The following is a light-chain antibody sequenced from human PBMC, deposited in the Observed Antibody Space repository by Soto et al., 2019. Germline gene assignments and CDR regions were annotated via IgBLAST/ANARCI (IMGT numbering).Light chain of an antibody. CDR3: QQYGTSPRT. CDR2: GAS. CDR1: QSVSSY. V-gene: IGKV3-20*01. J-gene: IGKJ4*01. Sequence: EIVLTQSPGTLSLSPGERATLSCRASQSVSSYLAWYQQKPGQAPRLLISGASRRATDIPDRFSGSGSATDFTLTISSLEPEDFAVYYCQQYGTSPRTFGGGTKVDIK.